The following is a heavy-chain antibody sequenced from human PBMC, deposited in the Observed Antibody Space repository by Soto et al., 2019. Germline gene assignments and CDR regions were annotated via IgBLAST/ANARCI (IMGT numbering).Heavy chain of an antibody. J-gene: IGHJ6*03. CDR2: INHSGST. V-gene: IGHV4-34*01. Sequence: QVQLQQWGAGLLKPSETLSLTCAVYGGSFSGYYWSWIRQPPGKGLEWIGEINHSGSTNYNPSLKSRVTISVDTSKNQFSLKLSSVTSADTAVYYCARGRRNAVTTFYYYYYMDVWGIGTTVTVSS. D-gene: IGHD4-17*01. CDR1: GGSFSGYY. CDR3: ARGRRNAVTTFYYYYYMDV.